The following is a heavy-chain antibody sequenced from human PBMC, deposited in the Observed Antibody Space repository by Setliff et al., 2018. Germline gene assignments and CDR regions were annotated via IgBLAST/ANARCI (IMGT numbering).Heavy chain of an antibody. CDR1: GGSISPYF. J-gene: IGHJ6*02. CDR2: IYHNGNT. Sequence: SETLSLTCTVSGGSISPYFWSWIRQSPGKGLEWIGYIYHNGNTNFNPSLKTRVTMSVDTSKNQFALNLRSVAAADSAVYYCARDRTAYSYGLDVWGQGTTVTSP. CDR3: ARDRTAYSYGLDV. D-gene: IGHD5-18*01. V-gene: IGHV4-59*01.